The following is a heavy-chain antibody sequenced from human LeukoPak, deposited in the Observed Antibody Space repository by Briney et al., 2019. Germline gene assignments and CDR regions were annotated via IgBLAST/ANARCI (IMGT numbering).Heavy chain of an antibody. D-gene: IGHD2-15*01. CDR2: IYYRGST. CDR1: GASISSSSHY. J-gene: IGHJ5*02. CDR3: ARQERLGGSWGMNYCSGGSCLNWFDP. V-gene: IGHV4-39*01. Sequence: SETHSLTCALSGASISSSSHYWGWIRQPPGKGLEWIGSIYYRGSTYYNPSLKSRVSISVDTSKNQFSLKLSSVTAAHTAVYYCARQERLGGSWGMNYCSGGSCLNWFDPWGQGTLVTDSP.